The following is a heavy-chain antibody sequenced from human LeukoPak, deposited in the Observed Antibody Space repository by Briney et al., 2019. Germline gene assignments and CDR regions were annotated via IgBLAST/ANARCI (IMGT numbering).Heavy chain of an antibody. V-gene: IGHV1-24*01. CDR1: GYTLTELS. J-gene: IGHJ4*02. Sequence: GASVKVSCKVSGYTLTELSMHWVRQAPGKGLEWMGGFDPGDGETIYAQKFQGRVTMTEDTSTDTAYMELSSLRSEDTAVYYCATGATGWYGYYFDYWGQGTLVTVSS. CDR3: ATGATGWYGYYFDY. CDR2: FDPGDGET. D-gene: IGHD6-19*01.